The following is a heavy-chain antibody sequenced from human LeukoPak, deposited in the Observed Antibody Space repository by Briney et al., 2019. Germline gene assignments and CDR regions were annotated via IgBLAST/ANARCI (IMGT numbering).Heavy chain of an antibody. CDR3: ARDLGGYGDYGTNFDY. J-gene: IGHJ4*02. CDR2: ISSSSSYI. Sequence: GGSLRLSCAASGFTFSSYTMNWVRQAPGKGLEWVSSISSSSSYIYYADSVKGRFTISRDNAKKSLYLQMNSLRAEDTAVYYCARDLGGYGDYGTNFDYWGQGTLVTVSS. CDR1: GFTFSSYT. D-gene: IGHD4-17*01. V-gene: IGHV3-21*01.